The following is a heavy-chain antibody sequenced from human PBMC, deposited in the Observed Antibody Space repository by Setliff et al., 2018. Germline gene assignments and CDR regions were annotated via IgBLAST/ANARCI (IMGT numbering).Heavy chain of an antibody. D-gene: IGHD6-13*01. CDR1: GGSISSSSYY. CDR2: IYYSGST. V-gene: IGHV4-39*07. CDR3: ARVSMYSSSWYYYYYGMDV. Sequence: SETLSLTCTVSGGSISSSSYYWGWIRQPPGKGLEWIGSIYYSGSTYYNPSLKSRVTISVGTSKNQFSLKLSSVTAADTAVYYCARVSMYSSSWYYYYYGMDVWGQGTTVTVSS. J-gene: IGHJ6*02.